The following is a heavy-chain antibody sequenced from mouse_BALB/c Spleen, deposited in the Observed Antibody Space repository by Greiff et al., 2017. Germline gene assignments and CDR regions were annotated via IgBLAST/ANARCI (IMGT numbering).Heavy chain of an antibody. J-gene: IGHJ4*01. V-gene: IGHV5-17*02. CDR3: ARRDDGYHYYAMDY. CDR2: ISSGSSTI. Sequence: EVQLVESGGGLVQPGGSRKLSCAASGFTFSSFGMHWVRQAPEKGLEWVAYISSGSSTIYYADTVKGRFTISRDNPKNTLFLQMTSLRSEDTAMYYCARRDDGYHYYAMDYWGQGTSVTVSS. D-gene: IGHD2-3*01. CDR1: GFTFSSFG.